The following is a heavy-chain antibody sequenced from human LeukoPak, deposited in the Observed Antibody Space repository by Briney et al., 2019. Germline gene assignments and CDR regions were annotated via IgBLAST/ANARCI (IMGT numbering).Heavy chain of an antibody. Sequence: GGSLRPSCAASGLSFSNAWMSWVRQAPGKGLEWVGRIRGKIDGGTTDYAAPVKGRFTISRDDSENTLYLHLTSLESEDAAVYYCTTLGGDNWFDWYFDLWGRGTLVAVSS. CDR2: IRGKIDGGTT. CDR3: TTLGGDNWFDWYFDL. J-gene: IGHJ2*01. CDR1: GLSFSNAW. D-gene: IGHD1-1*01. V-gene: IGHV3-15*01.